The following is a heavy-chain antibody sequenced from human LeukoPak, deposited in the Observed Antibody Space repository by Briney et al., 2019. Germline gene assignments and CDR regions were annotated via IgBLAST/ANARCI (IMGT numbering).Heavy chain of an antibody. D-gene: IGHD3-10*01. Sequence: GSLRLSCAASGFTFSTYAMNWVRQPPGKGLEWVGTVYYTGSTYYNPSLKSRVTISVDTSKNQFSLKLNSVTAADTAVYYCARLVRGIYDYFDYWGQGTLVTVSS. CDR2: VYYTGST. CDR3: ARLVRGIYDYFDY. CDR1: GFTFSTYA. J-gene: IGHJ4*02. V-gene: IGHV4-38-2*01.